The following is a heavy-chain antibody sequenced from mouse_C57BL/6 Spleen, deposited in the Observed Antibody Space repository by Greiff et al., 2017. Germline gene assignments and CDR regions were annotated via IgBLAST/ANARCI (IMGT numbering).Heavy chain of an antibody. D-gene: IGHD2-3*01. J-gene: IGHJ1*03. CDR2: ISDGGSYT. V-gene: IGHV5-4*03. CDR1: GFTFSSYA. Sequence: DVMLVESGGGLVKPGGSLKLSCAASGFTFSSYAMSWVRQTPEKRLEWVATISDGGSYTYYPDNVKGRFTISRDNAKNNLYLQMSHLKSEDTAMYYCARVYDGYFDVWGTGTTVTVSS. CDR3: ARVYDGYFDV.